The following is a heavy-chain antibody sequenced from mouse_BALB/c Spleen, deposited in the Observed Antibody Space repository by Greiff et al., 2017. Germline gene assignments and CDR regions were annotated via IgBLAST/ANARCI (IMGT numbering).Heavy chain of an antibody. V-gene: IGHV5-15*02. CDR3: ARDLYGYYAMDY. Sequence: EVKLQESGGGLVQPGGSRKLSCAASGFTFSDYGMAWVRQAPGKGPEWVAFISNLAYSIYYADTVTGRFTISRENAKNTLYLEMSSLRSEDTAMYYCARDLYGYYAMDYWGQGTSVTVSS. D-gene: IGHD1-2*01. CDR2: ISNLAYSI. J-gene: IGHJ4*01. CDR1: GFTFSDYG.